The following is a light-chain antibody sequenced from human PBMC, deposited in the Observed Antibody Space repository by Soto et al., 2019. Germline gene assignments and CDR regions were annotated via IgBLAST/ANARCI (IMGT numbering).Light chain of an antibody. CDR1: SSDVGGYNY. Sequence: QSALTQPRSVSGSPGQSVTISCTGTSSDVGGYNYVSWYQQHPGKAPKLMIYDVSKRPSGVPDRFSGPKSGNTASLTISGLQAEDEADYYCCSYAGSYTYVVFGGGTQLPS. J-gene: IGLJ2*01. CDR3: CSYAGSYTYVV. CDR2: DVS. V-gene: IGLV2-11*01.